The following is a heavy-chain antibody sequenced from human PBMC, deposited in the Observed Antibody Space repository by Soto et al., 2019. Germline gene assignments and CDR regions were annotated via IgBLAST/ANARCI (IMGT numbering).Heavy chain of an antibody. CDR1: GFSFSSSG. CDR3: AKDSDSGGFDS. J-gene: IGHJ5*01. CDR2: ISYDGVNK. V-gene: IGHV3-30*18. Sequence: QVQLVESGGGVVQPGRSLRVSCAASGFSFSSSGMHWVRQAPGKGLEWVAVISYDGVNKYYGDSVKGRFTVSRDNSKNPVVLLMISLRPDGTAMWYCAKDSDSGGFDSWGQGTLVTVSS. D-gene: IGHD2-15*01.